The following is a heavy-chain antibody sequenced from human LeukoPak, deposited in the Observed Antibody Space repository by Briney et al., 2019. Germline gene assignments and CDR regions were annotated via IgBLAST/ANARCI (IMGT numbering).Heavy chain of an antibody. CDR2: IYSGGGT. J-gene: IGHJ6*02. D-gene: IGHD6-6*01. V-gene: IGHV3-53*01. CDR3: AKGRLAALYGMDV. CDR1: GFTVSSNH. Sequence: PGGSLRLSCAASGFTVSSNHMSWVRQAPGKGLEWVSIIYSGGGTYYADSVRGRFTISRDNSKNTLYLQMNSLRAEDTAVYYCAKGRLAALYGMDVWGQGTTVTVSS.